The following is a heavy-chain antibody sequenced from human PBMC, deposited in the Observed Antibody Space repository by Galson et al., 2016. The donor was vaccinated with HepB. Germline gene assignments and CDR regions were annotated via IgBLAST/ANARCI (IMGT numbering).Heavy chain of an antibody. CDR1: GFTFDDYA. V-gene: IGHV3-13*01. CDR3: ARGVGHDFWSSNYGFDY. CDR2: IGTAGDT. J-gene: IGHJ4*02. Sequence: SLRLSCAASGFTFDDYAMHWVRQATGKGLEWVSAIGTAGDTYYPDAVKGRFTISRENAKKSLSLQMNSLRDEDTAVYYCARGVGHDFWSSNYGFDYWGQGILVTVSS. D-gene: IGHD3-3*01.